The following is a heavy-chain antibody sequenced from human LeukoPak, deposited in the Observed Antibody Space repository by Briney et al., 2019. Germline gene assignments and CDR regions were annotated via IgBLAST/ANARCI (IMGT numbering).Heavy chain of an antibody. CDR3: ARDGCSSTSCYRPPLDY. J-gene: IGHJ4*02. D-gene: IGHD2-2*02. CDR1: GYTFTSYG. CDR2: ISAYNGNT. V-gene: IGHV1-18*01. Sequence: ASVKVSCKASGYTFTSYGISWVRQAPGQGLEWMGWISAYNGNTNYAQKPQGRVTMTTDTSTSTAYMELRSLRSDDTAVYYCARDGCSSTSCYRPPLDYWGQGTLVTVSS.